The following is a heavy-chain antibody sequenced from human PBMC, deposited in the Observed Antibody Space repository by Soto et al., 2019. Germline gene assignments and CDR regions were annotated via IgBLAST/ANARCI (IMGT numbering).Heavy chain of an antibody. Sequence: GGSLRLSCAASGFTFRSFTMNWVRQAPGKGLEWVSTISSNSAYIYYTDALRGRFTISRDNAKNSLHLQMNSLRAEDTAVYYCTRAECSTPDCLTAYYSYGLDVWGQGTTVTVSS. J-gene: IGHJ6*02. V-gene: IGHV3-21*01. CDR3: TRAECSTPDCLTAYYSYGLDV. D-gene: IGHD2-2*01. CDR2: ISSNSAYI. CDR1: GFTFRSFT.